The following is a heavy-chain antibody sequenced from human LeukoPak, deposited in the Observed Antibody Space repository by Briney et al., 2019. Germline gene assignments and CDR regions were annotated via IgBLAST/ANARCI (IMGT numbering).Heavy chain of an antibody. CDR2: IIPILGIT. J-gene: IGHJ6*03. Sequence: GPPVKVSCKASGGTFGSYAFSWVRQAPGQGLEWMGRIIPILGITNYAQKFQGRVTITADKSTSTAYMELSSLRFEDTAVYYCARGGAYYDFWSGWSHMDVWGKGTTVTVSS. D-gene: IGHD3-3*01. CDR1: GGTFGSYA. V-gene: IGHV1-69*04. CDR3: ARGGAYYDFWSGWSHMDV.